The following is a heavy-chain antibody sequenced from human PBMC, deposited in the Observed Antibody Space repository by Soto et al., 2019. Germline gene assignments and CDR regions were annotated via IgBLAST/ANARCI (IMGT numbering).Heavy chain of an antibody. CDR2: INHSGST. D-gene: IGHD4-17*01. Sequence: SETLSLTCAVYGGSFSGYYWSWIRQPPGKGLEWIGEINHSGSTNYNPSLKSRVTISVDTSKNQFSLKLSSVTAADTAVYYCARGGDAGLRSFDYWGQGTLVTVSS. CDR3: ARGGDAGLRSFDY. CDR1: GGSFSGYY. V-gene: IGHV4-34*01. J-gene: IGHJ4*02.